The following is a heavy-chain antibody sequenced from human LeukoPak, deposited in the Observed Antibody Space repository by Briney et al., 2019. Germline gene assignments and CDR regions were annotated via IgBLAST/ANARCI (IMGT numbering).Heavy chain of an antibody. CDR1: GFTFSSYA. J-gene: IGHJ4*02. CDR3: AQDNYCYDRLFDY. V-gene: IGHV3-23*01. CDR2: ISGSGGST. D-gene: IGHD3-22*01. Sequence: GGSLRLSCAASGFTFSSYAMSWVRQAPGKGLEWVSAISGSGGSTYYADSVKGRFTISRDNSKNTLYLRMNSLRAEDTAVYYCAQDNYCYDRLFDYWGQGTLVTVSS.